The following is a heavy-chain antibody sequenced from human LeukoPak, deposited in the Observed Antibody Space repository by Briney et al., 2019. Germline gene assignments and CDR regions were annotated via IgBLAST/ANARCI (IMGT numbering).Heavy chain of an antibody. D-gene: IGHD3-22*01. J-gene: IGHJ4*02. CDR2: LNPSSGST. V-gene: IGHV1-46*01. CDR1: GYTFTTYY. CDR3: ARDGEYYDSSGSYFDY. Sequence: ASVKVSCKASGYTFTTYYMHWVRQAPGQGLEWMGILNPSSGSTSYAQRFQGRVTMTRDTSTSTFYMELRSLKSEDTAVYYCARDGEYYDSSGSYFDYWGQGTAVTVSS.